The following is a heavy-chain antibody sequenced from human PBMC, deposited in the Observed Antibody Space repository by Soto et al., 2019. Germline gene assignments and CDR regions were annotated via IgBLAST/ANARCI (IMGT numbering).Heavy chain of an antibody. D-gene: IGHD4-4*01. CDR3: ARQITTPTRYYYYGMDV. CDR2: IIPIFGTA. Sequence: QVQLVQSGAEVKKPGSSVKVSCKASGGTFSSYAISWVRQAPGQGLEWMGGIIPIFGTANYAQKFQGRVTITADESTSTDYMELSSLRSEDTAVYYCARQITTPTRYYYYGMDVWGQGTTVTVSS. J-gene: IGHJ6*02. CDR1: GGTFSSYA. V-gene: IGHV1-69*01.